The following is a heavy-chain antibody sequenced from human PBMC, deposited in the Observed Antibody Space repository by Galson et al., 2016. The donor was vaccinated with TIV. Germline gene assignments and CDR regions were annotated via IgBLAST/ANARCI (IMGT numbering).Heavy chain of an antibody. Sequence: SVKVSCKASGYTFTSTGISWVRQAPGQGLEWMGWISAYSGHTNYAQKFQGRLTMTRDTSTTTAYLELGSLRSDDTAIYYCAKARGYGYGAPQDYYYGMDVWGQGTTVTVS. CDR3: AKARGYGYGAPQDYYYGMDV. CDR2: ISAYSGHT. V-gene: IGHV1-18*04. J-gene: IGHJ6*02. D-gene: IGHD5-12*01. CDR1: GYTFTSTG.